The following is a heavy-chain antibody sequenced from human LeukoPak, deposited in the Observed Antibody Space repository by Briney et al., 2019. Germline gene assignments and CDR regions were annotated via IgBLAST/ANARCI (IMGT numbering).Heavy chain of an antibody. D-gene: IGHD5-18*01. J-gene: IGHJ4*02. CDR3: ARDLIGFSHGLMSDY. CDR2: ISVHNGDT. Sequence: VASVKVSCKASGYSFITYGISWVRQAPGQGLEWMGWISVHNGDTNSAQKFQGRATMTTDTSTNTAYMELRSLRSDDTAVYYCARDLIGFSHGLMSDYWGQGTLVTVSS. CDR1: GYSFITYG. V-gene: IGHV1-18*01.